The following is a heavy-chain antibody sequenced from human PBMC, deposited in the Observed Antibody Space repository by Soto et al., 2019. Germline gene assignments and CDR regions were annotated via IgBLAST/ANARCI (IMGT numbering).Heavy chain of an antibody. V-gene: IGHV3-21*01. D-gene: IGHD3-22*01. CDR1: GFTFSVFS. J-gene: IGHJ4*02. CDR3: ARAGGSLLNYYFDS. CDR2: ISSSSGCI. Sequence: VQLVESGGGLVKPGGSLRLSCAASGFTFSVFSMNWVRQAPGKGLEWVSAISSSSGCIYYADSLKGRFTVSRDNARNSLYLQINSLRAEDTAVYYCARAGGSLLNYYFDSWGQGTLVTVSS.